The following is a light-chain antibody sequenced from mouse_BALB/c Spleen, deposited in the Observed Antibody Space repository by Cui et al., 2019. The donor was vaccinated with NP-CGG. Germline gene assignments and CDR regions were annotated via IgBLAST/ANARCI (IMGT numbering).Light chain of an antibody. Sequence: QAGGTQESALTTSPGETVTLTCRSSTGAVTTSNYANWVQEKPDHLFTGLIGGTNNRVPGVPARFSGSLIGDKAALTITGAQTEDEAIYFCALWYSNHWVFGGGTKLTVL. J-gene: IGLJ1*01. CDR3: ALWYSNHWV. V-gene: IGLV1*01. CDR1: TGAVTTSNY. CDR2: GTN.